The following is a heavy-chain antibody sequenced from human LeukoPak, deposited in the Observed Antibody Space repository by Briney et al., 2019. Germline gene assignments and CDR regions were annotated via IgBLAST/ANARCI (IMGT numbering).Heavy chain of an antibody. V-gene: IGHV1-2*02. D-gene: IGHD2-15*01. CDR1: GYTFTGYY. Sequence: ASVKVSCTASGYTFTGYYMHWVRQAPGQGLEWMGWINPNSGGTNYAQKFQGRVTMTRDTSISTAYMELSRLRSDDTAVYYCARDRSCSGGSCYSPDDAFDIWGQGTMVTVSS. CDR3: ARDRSCSGGSCYSPDDAFDI. CDR2: INPNSGGT. J-gene: IGHJ3*02.